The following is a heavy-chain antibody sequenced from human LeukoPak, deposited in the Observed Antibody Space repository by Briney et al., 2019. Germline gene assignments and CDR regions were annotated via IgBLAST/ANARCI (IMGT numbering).Heavy chain of an antibody. J-gene: IGHJ4*02. CDR2: ISGSGGST. CDR1: GFTFSSYA. CDR3: AKDYCGGDCYHYFDY. Sequence: GGSLRLSCAASGFTFSSYAMSWVRQAPGKGLEWVSAISGSGGSTYYADSVKGRFTISRDNSKNTLYPQMNSLRAEDTAVYYCAKDYCGGDCYHYFDYWGQGTLVTVSS. D-gene: IGHD2-21*01. V-gene: IGHV3-23*01.